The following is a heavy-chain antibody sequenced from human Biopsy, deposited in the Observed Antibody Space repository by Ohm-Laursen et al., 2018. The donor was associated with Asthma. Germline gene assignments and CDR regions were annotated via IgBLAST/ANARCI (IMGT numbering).Heavy chain of an antibody. V-gene: IGHV3-30*18. CDR2: ISYDGREK. Sequence: SLRLSCAASGFAFGSYAMYWVRQSPGKGPEWVALISYDGREKGYVDSVKGRFTISRDNVRNRLHLQMSGLRPEDSAAYYCAKDRFDNSMTSKYYYYGIDVWGQGTTVTVSS. J-gene: IGHJ6*02. D-gene: IGHD3-16*01. CDR3: AKDRFDNSMTSKYYYYGIDV. CDR1: GFAFGSYA.